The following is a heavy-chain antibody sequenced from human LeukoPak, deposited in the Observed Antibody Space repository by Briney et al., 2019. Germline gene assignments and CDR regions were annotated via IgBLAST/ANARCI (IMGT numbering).Heavy chain of an antibody. J-gene: IGHJ5*02. CDR1: GGSISSGGYY. Sequence: PSETLSLTCTVSGGSISSGGYYWSWIRQHPGKGLEWIGYIYYSGSTYCNPSLKSRVTISVDTSENQFSLKLSSVTAADTAVYYCARTSQLGLFDPWGQGTLVTVSS. CDR3: ARTSQLGLFDP. D-gene: IGHD1-7*01. CDR2: IYYSGST. V-gene: IGHV4-31*03.